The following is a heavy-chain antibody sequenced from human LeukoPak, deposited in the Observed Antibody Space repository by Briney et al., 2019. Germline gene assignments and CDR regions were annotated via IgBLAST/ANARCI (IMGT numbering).Heavy chain of an antibody. J-gene: IGHJ4*02. Sequence: GGSLRLSCAASGFTFSNAWMSWVRQAPGKGPEWVGRIKSKTDGGTTDYAAPVKGRFTISRDDSKNTLYLQMNSLKTEDTAVYYCTTSFYDILTGYYDYWGQGTLVTVSS. D-gene: IGHD3-9*01. CDR1: GFTFSNAW. CDR3: TTSFYDILTGYYDY. CDR2: IKSKTDGGTT. V-gene: IGHV3-15*01.